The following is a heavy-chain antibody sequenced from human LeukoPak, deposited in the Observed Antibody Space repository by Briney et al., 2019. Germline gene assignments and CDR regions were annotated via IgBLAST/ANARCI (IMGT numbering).Heavy chain of an antibody. V-gene: IGHV3-33*01. Sequence: GGSLRLSCAASGFTFSSYGMHWVRQAPGKGLEWVAVIWYDGSNKYYADSVKGRFTISRDNSKNTLYLQMNSLRAEDTAVYYCASEEALGWSAAEGYYGMDVWGQGTTVTVSS. J-gene: IGHJ6*02. CDR3: ASEEALGWSAAEGYYGMDV. CDR2: IWYDGSNK. CDR1: GFTFSSYG. D-gene: IGHD6-13*01.